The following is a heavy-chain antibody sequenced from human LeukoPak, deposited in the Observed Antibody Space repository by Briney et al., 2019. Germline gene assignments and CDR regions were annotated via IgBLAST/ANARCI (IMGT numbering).Heavy chain of an antibody. V-gene: IGHV1-69*13. Sequence: SVKVSCKASGGTFSSYAISWVQQAPGQGLEWMGGIIPIFGTANYAQKFQGRVTITADESTSTAYMEPSSLRSEDTAVYYCARSRTIPARGDYYYYYMDVWGKGTTVTVSS. CDR1: GGTFSSYA. D-gene: IGHD2-2*02. CDR3: ARSRTIPARGDYYYYYMDV. J-gene: IGHJ6*03. CDR2: IIPIFGTA.